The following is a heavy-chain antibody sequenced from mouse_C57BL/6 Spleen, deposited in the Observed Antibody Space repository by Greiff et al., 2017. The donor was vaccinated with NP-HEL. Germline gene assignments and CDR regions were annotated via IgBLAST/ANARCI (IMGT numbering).Heavy chain of an antibody. D-gene: IGHD1-1*01. J-gene: IGHJ2*01. Sequence: EVKLVESGGDLVKPGGSLKLSCAASGFTFSSYGMSWVRQTPDKRLEWVATISSGGSYTYYPDSVKGRFTISRDNAKNTLYLQMSSLKSEDTAMYYCARQRDYYGSSYGNYFDYWGQGTTLTVSS. CDR1: GFTFSSYG. CDR2: ISSGGSYT. CDR3: ARQRDYYGSSYGNYFDY. V-gene: IGHV5-6*01.